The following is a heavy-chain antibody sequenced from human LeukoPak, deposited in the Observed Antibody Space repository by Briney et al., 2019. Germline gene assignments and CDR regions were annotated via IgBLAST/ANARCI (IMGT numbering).Heavy chain of an antibody. Sequence: SETLSLTCTVSGGSIRSYYWSWIRQPAEKGLEWIGRIYISGSTNYNPSLKSRVTMSVGTSKNQFSLKLSSVTAADTAAYYCARAPEFSSGWLLDYWGQGTLVTVSS. CDR2: IYISGST. J-gene: IGHJ4*02. CDR1: GGSIRSYY. V-gene: IGHV4-4*07. CDR3: ARAPEFSSGWLLDY. D-gene: IGHD6-19*01.